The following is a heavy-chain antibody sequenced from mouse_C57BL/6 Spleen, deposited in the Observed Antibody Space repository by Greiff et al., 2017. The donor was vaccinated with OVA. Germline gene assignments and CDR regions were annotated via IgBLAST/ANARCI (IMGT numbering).Heavy chain of an antibody. CDR1: GYAFTNYL. V-gene: IGHV1-54*01. D-gene: IGHD1-2*01. J-gene: IGHJ1*03. Sequence: QVQLQQSGAELVRPGTSVKVSCKASGYAFTNYLIEWVKQRPGQGLEWIGVINPGSGGTNYNEKFKGKGTLTADNATSTVYMQISSLTSEDSAVYFCARSPRDCYYGGYFDVWGTGTTVTVSS. CDR3: ARSPRDCYYGGYFDV. CDR2: INPGSGGT.